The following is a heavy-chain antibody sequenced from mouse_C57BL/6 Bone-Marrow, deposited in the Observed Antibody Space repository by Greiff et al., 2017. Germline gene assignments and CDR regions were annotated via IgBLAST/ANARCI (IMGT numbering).Heavy chain of an antibody. Sequence: VQRVESGAELVKPGASVKLSCTASGYTFTEYTIHWVKQRSGQGLGWIGWFYPGSGSIKYNEKFKDKATLTAAKSSSTVYMELSRLTSEDSAVYFCESHEDRVYYDYDEGFAYWGQGTLVTVSA. D-gene: IGHD2-4*01. V-gene: IGHV1-62-2*01. CDR3: ESHEDRVYYDYDEGFAY. CDR2: FYPGSGSI. CDR1: GYTFTEYT. J-gene: IGHJ3*01.